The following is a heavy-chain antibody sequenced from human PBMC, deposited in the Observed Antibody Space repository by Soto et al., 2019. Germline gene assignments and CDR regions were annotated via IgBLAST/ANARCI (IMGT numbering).Heavy chain of an antibody. V-gene: IGHV4-34*01. Sequence: ASETLSLTRTFSGGSISSYYWSWIRQPPGKGLEWIGEIDPSGSTNHNPSLKSRVTISVDTSKNQFSLKLSSVTAADTAVYYCARDSAPYSSSSPDYWGQGTLVTVSS. D-gene: IGHD6-6*01. CDR1: GGSISSYY. J-gene: IGHJ4*02. CDR3: ARDSAPYSSSSPDY. CDR2: IDPSGST.